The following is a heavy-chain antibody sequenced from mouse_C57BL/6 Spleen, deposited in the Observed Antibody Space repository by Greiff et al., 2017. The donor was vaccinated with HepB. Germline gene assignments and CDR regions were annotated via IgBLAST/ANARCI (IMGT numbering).Heavy chain of an antibody. CDR1: GFTFSDYY. J-gene: IGHJ3*01. CDR2: ISNGGGST. Sequence: EVNVVESGGGLVQPGGSLKLSCAASGFTFSDYYMYWVRQTPEKRLEWVAYISNGGGSTYYPDTVKGRFTISRDNAKNTLYLQMSRLKSEDTAMYYCARAYSNYVPAWFAYWGQGTLVTVSA. CDR3: ARAYSNYVPAWFAY. D-gene: IGHD2-5*01. V-gene: IGHV5-12*01.